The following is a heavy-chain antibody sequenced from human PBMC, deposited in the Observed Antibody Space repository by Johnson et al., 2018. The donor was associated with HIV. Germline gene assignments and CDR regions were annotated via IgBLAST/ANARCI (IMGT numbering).Heavy chain of an antibody. CDR3: ARSEDTALGFDI. V-gene: IGHV3-11*04. CDR1: GFTFSDYY. Sequence: VQVVESGGGLVQPGGSLRLSCAASGFTFSDYYMTWIRQAPGKGLEWVSYISSSGNTIYYADSVKGRFTISRDNAKNSLYLQMNSLRAEDTAVYYCARSEDTALGFDIWGQGTMVTVSS. CDR2: ISSSGNTI. J-gene: IGHJ3*02. D-gene: IGHD5-18*01.